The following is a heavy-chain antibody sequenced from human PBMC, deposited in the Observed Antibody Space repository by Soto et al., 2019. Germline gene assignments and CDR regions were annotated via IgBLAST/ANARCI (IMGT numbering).Heavy chain of an antibody. CDR2: IYYSGST. J-gene: IGHJ5*02. Sequence: SETLSLTCTVSGVSISSYYWSWSRQPPGKGLEWIGYIYYSGSTNYNPSLKSRVTISVDTSKNQFSLKLSSVTAADTAVYYCARDLKSFEDYSGNWFDPWGQGTLVTVSS. CDR1: GVSISSYY. V-gene: IGHV4-59*01. CDR3: ARDLKSFEDYSGNWFDP. D-gene: IGHD4-4*01.